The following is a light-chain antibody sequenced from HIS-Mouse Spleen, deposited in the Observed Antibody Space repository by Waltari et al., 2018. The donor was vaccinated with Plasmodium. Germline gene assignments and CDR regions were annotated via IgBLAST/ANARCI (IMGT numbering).Light chain of an antibody. CDR3: NSRDSSGNHWV. Sequence: SSELTQDPAVSVALGQTVRLTCQGDSLRSYYASWYQQQPGQAPVRVIYGKNNRPSGIPDRFSGSSSGNTASLTITGAQAEDEADYYCNSRDSSGNHWVFGGGTKLTVL. CDR2: GKN. CDR1: SLRSYY. V-gene: IGLV3-19*01. J-gene: IGLJ3*02.